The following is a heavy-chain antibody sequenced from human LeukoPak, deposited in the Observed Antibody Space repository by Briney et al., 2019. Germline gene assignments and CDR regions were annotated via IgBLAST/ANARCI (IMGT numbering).Heavy chain of an antibody. J-gene: IGHJ4*02. V-gene: IGHV3-15*01. D-gene: IGHD3-10*01. CDR2: IKSKTDGGTT. CDR3: TTDADYYGSGSYYTPDY. CDR1: GFTFSNAW. Sequence: GGPLRLSCAASGFTFSNAWMSWVRQAPGKGLEWVGRIKSKTDGGTTDYAAPVKGRFTISRDDSKNTLYLQMNSLKTEDTAVYYCTTDADYYGSGSYYTPDYWGQGTLVTVSS.